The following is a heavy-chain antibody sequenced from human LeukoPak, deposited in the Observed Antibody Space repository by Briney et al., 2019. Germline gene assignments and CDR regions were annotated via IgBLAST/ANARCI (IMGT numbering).Heavy chain of an antibody. D-gene: IGHD3-10*01. J-gene: IGHJ4*02. CDR1: GGSINRSSYY. CDR3: ARHSVIIRGVFFDY. V-gene: IGHV4-39*01. CDR2: IYDTGST. Sequence: PSETLSLTCTVSGGSINRSSYYWGWIRQPPGKGLEWIGSIYDTGSTYYDPSLKSRVTISVDTAKNQFSLKLSSVTAADTAVYYCARHSVIIRGVFFDYWGQGTLVTVSS.